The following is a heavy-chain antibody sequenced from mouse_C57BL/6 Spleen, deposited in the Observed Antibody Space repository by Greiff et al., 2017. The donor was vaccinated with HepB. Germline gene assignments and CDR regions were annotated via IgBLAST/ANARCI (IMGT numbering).Heavy chain of an antibody. CDR3: AREGNYSNYGFAY. J-gene: IGHJ3*01. V-gene: IGHV3-6*01. CDR2: ISYDGSN. CDR1: GYSITSGYY. D-gene: IGHD2-5*01. Sequence: EVQLQQSGPGLVKPSQSLSLTCSVTGYSITSGYYWNWIRQFPGNKLEWMGYISYDGSNNYNPSLKNRISITRDTSKNQFFLKLNSVTTEDTATYYCAREGNYSNYGFAYWGQGTLVTVSA.